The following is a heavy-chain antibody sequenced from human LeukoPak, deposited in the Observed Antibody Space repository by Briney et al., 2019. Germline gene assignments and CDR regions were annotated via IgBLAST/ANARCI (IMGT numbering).Heavy chain of an antibody. V-gene: IGHV7-4-1*02. CDR1: GYTFTSYA. D-gene: IGHD6-13*01. Sequence: ASVKVSCKASGYTFTSYAMNWVRQAPGQGLEWMGWINTNTGNPTYAQGFTGRFVFSLDTTVSTAYLQSSSLKAKDTAVYYCARAPPRYSSSWDYYDYYGMDVWGQGTTVTVSS. J-gene: IGHJ6*02. CDR2: INTNTGNP. CDR3: ARAPPRYSSSWDYYDYYGMDV.